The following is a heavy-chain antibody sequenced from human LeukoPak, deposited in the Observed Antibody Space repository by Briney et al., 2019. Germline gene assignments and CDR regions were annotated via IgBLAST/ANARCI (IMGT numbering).Heavy chain of an antibody. V-gene: IGHV3-74*01. CDR2: INEDGSTT. CDR3: ARDLGYESSGYLPGY. Sequence: GGSLRLSCAASGFTFSSNWMHWVRQAPGKGLVWVSRINEDGSTTNYADSVEGRFTISRDDSKNMLYLQMNSLRPEDTAVYSCARDLGYESSGYLPGYWGQGTLVTVSS. J-gene: IGHJ4*02. CDR1: GFTFSSNW. D-gene: IGHD3-22*01.